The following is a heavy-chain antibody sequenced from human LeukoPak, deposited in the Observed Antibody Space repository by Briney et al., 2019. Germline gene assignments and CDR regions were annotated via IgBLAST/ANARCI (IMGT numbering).Heavy chain of an antibody. Sequence: GXXRLSCAASGFTFDDYGMSWVRQAPGKGLEWVSGINWNGGSTGYADSVKGRFTISRDNAKKSLYLQMNSLRAEDTALYYCARTSIGGPTNYWGQGTLVTVSS. J-gene: IGHJ4*02. CDR3: ARTSIGGPTNY. CDR2: INWNGGST. V-gene: IGHV3-20*04. D-gene: IGHD4-23*01. CDR1: GFTFDDYG.